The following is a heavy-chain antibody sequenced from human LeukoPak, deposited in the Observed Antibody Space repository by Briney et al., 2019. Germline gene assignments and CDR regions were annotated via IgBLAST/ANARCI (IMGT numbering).Heavy chain of an antibody. V-gene: IGHV4-59*01. CDR1: GVSISNYY. CDR2: IYYSGRT. D-gene: IGHD3-22*01. Sequence: SETLSLTCTVSGVSISNYYWSWIRQPPEKGLEWIGFIYYSGRTNYNPSLKRQVTISVDTSKNQFFLKLSSVTAADTAVYYCARGIGDSSGYYYSGFDYWGQGTLVTVSS. J-gene: IGHJ4*02. CDR3: ARGIGDSSGYYYSGFDY.